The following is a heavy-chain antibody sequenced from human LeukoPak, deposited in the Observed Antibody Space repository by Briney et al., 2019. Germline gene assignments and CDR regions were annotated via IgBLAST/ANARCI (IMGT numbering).Heavy chain of an antibody. CDR3: ARDGGGGNAYSSSSSSYGGAKAFDI. D-gene: IGHD2-2*01. J-gene: IGHJ3*02. CDR2: ISDDGSNK. V-gene: IGHV3-30*04. CDR1: GFTFSNYP. Sequence: GGSLRLSCAASGFTFSNYPMHWLRQAPGEGLQWMTIISDDGSNKYYADSVKGRFTISRDNSKKTLYLQMSSLRPEDTAVYYCARDGGGGNAYSSSSSSYGGAKAFDIWGQGTMVTVSS.